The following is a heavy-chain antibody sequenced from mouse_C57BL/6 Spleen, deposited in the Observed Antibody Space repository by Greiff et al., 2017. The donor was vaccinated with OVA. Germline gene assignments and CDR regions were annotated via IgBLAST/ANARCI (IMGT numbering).Heavy chain of an antibody. CDR2: ISYDGSN. V-gene: IGHV3-6*01. Sequence: EVKLMESGPGLVKPSQSLSLTCSVTGYSITSGYYWNWIRQFPGNKLEWMGYISYDGSNNYNPSLKNRISITRDTSKNQFFLKLNSVTTEDTATYYCARRGSPGAMDYWGQGTSVTVSS. J-gene: IGHJ4*01. CDR3: ARRGSPGAMDY. CDR1: GYSITSGYY.